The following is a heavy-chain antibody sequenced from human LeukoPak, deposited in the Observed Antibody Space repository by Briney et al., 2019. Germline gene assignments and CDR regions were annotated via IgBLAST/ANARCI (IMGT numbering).Heavy chain of an antibody. CDR3: ARDIGYSGYDLYY. CDR1: GYSISSDYY. Sequence: PSETLSLTCTVSGYSISSDYYWGWIRQPPGKGLEWIGEIYHSGSTNYNPSLKSRVTISVDKSKNQFSLKLSSVTAADTAVYYCARDIGYSGYDLYYWGQGTLVTVSS. V-gene: IGHV4-38-2*02. J-gene: IGHJ4*02. D-gene: IGHD5-12*01. CDR2: IYHSGST.